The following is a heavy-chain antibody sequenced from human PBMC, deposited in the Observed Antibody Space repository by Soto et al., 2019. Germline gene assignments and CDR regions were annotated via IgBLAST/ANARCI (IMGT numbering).Heavy chain of an antibody. CDR3: ARQAARSGEVFYY. Sequence: EVQLVESGGGLVQPGGSLRLSCEASGFTFSSYWMSWVRQAPGKGLEWVANINPGGGEKFYVDSVKGRFTISRDNAKNSVYLLLDTVRGEDTALYHCARQAARSGEVFYYWGRGTPVTVSS. CDR1: GFTFSSYW. V-gene: IGHV3-7*03. D-gene: IGHD3-10*01. CDR2: INPGGGEK. J-gene: IGHJ4*02.